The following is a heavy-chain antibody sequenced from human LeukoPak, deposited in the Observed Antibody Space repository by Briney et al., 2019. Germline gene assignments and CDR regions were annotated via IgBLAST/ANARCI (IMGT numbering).Heavy chain of an antibody. CDR3: AGNCRSGYYAIDY. D-gene: IGHD3-3*01. CDR1: GFTVSSNY. J-gene: IGHJ4*02. V-gene: IGHV3-53*01. Sequence: PGGSLRLSCAASGFTVSSNYMSWVRQAPGKGLEWVSVIYSGGSTYYADSVKGRFTISRANSKNTLYLQMNSLRAEDTAVYYCAGNCRSGYYAIDYWGQGTLVTVSS. CDR2: IYSGGST.